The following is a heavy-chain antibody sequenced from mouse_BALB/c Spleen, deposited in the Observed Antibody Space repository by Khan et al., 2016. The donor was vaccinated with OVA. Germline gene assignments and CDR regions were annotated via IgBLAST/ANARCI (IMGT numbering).Heavy chain of an antibody. CDR2: IYPGSDST. V-gene: IGHV1-77*01. CDR3: GREGWDVFAY. Sequence: QVQLQQSGPELVKPGASVKMSCKASGYIFTDYVMNWVKQRTGQGLEWIGQIYPGSDSTYYNENFKDKATLSADRSSSTAYMQLNSLTSEDSTDYCGGREGWDVFAYWGQGTLVTVSA. D-gene: IGHD4-1*01. J-gene: IGHJ3*01. CDR1: GYIFTDYV.